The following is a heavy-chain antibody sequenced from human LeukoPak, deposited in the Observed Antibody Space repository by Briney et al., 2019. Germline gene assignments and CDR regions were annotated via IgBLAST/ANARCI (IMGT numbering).Heavy chain of an antibody. CDR3: AKSRLDV. Sequence: GGSLRLSCAASGFTFSGYSMNWVRQAPGKGLECVSSITTSGNTYYADSVKGRFTISRDNAESSLYLQMNSLSDEDTAVYYCAKSRLDVWGQGTTVTVSS. V-gene: IGHV3-48*02. CDR2: ITTSGNT. CDR1: GFTFSGYS. J-gene: IGHJ6*02.